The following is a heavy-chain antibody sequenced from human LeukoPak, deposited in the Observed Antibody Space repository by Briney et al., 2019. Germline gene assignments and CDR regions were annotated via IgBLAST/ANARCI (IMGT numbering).Heavy chain of an antibody. CDR3: ASRSGWYYWFDP. CDR1: GGSISSYY. V-gene: IGHV4-39*01. CDR2: IYYSGST. Sequence: SETLSLTCTVSGGSISSYYWGWIRQPPGKGLEWIGSIYYSGSTYYNPSLKSRVTISVDTSKNQFSLKLSSVTAADTAVYYCASRSGWYYWFDPWGQGTLVTVSS. J-gene: IGHJ5*02. D-gene: IGHD6-19*01.